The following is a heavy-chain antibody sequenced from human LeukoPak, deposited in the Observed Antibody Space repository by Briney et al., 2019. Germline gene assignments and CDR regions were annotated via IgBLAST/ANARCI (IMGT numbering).Heavy chain of an antibody. V-gene: IGHV1-2*02. CDR2: INPNSGGT. CDR3: ARSPELWDFWSGYYEYYFDY. D-gene: IGHD3-3*01. CDR1: GYIFTGYY. Sequence: ASVKVSCKASGYIFTGYYMHWVRQAPGQGLEWMGWINPNSGGTNYAQKFQGRVTMARDTSISTAYMELSRLRSDDTAVYYCARSPELWDFWSGYYEYYFDYWGQGTLVTVSS. J-gene: IGHJ4*02.